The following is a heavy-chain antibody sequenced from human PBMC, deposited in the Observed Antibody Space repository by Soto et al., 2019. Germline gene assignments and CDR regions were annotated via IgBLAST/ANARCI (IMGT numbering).Heavy chain of an antibody. V-gene: IGHV3-23*01. J-gene: IGHJ4*02. D-gene: IGHD3-3*01. Sequence: GGCRRRSWAASGFSFGIYALSWGRQAPGKGLEWVSTISGSDGKTFYADSVKGRFSISRDTSQSTLYLQMNSLRADDTAMYYCARWSYLDYWGQGTRVTVSS. CDR1: GFSFGIYA. CDR2: ISGSDGKT. CDR3: ARWSYLDY.